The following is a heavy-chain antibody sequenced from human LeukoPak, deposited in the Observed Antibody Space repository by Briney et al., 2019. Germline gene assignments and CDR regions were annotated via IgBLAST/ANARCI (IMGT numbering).Heavy chain of an antibody. CDR2: ISYDGSNK. J-gene: IGHJ6*02. Sequence: PGRSLRLSCAASGFTFSSYAMHWVRQAPGKGLEWVAVISYDGSNKYYADPVKGRFTISRDNSKNTLYLQMNSLRAEDTAVYYCARTLVVVMYYGMDVWGQGTTVTVSS. D-gene: IGHD3-22*01. CDR1: GFTFSSYA. CDR3: ARTLVVVMYYGMDV. V-gene: IGHV3-30-3*01.